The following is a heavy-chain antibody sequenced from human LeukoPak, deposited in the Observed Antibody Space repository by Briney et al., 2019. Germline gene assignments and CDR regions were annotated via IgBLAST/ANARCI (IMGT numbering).Heavy chain of an antibody. CDR3: AKDFKVYYGSGSPDY. Sequence: GGSLRLSCAASGFTFSSYAMHWVRQAPGKGLEWVAVISYDGSNKYYADSVKGRFTISRDDSKNTLYLQMNSLRAEDTAVYYCAKDFKVYYGSGSPDYWGQGTLVTVSS. V-gene: IGHV3-30-3*01. CDR2: ISYDGSNK. J-gene: IGHJ4*02. D-gene: IGHD3-10*01. CDR1: GFTFSSYA.